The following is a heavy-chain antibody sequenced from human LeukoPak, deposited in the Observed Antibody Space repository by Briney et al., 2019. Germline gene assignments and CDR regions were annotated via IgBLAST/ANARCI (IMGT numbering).Heavy chain of an antibody. V-gene: IGHV4-59*08. CDR3: ARQRSSSWYWGPFDY. J-gene: IGHJ4*02. D-gene: IGHD6-13*01. Sequence: SETLSLTCTVSGGSISSYYWSWIRQPPGKGLEWIGYIYYSGSTNYNPSLKSRVTISVDTSKNQFSLKLSSVTAADTAVYYCARQRSSSWYWGPFDYWGQGTLVTVSS. CDR1: GGSISSYY. CDR2: IYYSGST.